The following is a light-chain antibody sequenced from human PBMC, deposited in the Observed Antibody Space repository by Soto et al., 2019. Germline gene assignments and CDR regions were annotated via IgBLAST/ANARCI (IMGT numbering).Light chain of an antibody. Sequence: ETVMTQSPDTLSVSPGERATLSCRASQSVSSNLAWYQQKPGQAPRLLIYGASTRATGIPARFSGSGSGTEFTLTITSLQSEDFAVYYCQQYNNWPPITFGQGTRLEIK. CDR2: GAS. CDR3: QQYNNWPPIT. V-gene: IGKV3-15*01. J-gene: IGKJ5*01. CDR1: QSVSSN.